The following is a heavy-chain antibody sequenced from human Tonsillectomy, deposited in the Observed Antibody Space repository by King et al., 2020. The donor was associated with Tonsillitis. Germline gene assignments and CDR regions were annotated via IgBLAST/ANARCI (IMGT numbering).Heavy chain of an antibody. CDR2: FYTDGST. J-gene: IGHJ3*01. D-gene: IGHD2-8*01. CDR1: GFTVSSNY. Sequence: VQLVESGGGLIQPGASLRLSCAASGFTVSSNYMNWVRQAPGKGLEWVSIFYTDGSTYYADSVRGRFTISRDNSKNTLYLQMKGLRAEDTAVYYCASSYCTPTPCPLGVGTFDLWGQGTVVTVST. V-gene: IGHV3-53*01. CDR3: ASSYCTPTPCPLGVGTFDL.